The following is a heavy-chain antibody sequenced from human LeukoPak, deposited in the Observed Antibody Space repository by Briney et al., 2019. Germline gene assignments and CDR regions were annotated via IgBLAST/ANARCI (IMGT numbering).Heavy chain of an antibody. CDR2: INTAGSST. D-gene: IGHD3-10*01. J-gene: IGHJ4*02. V-gene: IGHV3-74*01. Sequence: PGRSLRLSCAASGFTFSSYGMHWVRQAPGKGLVWVSRINTAGSSTTYADSVKGRFTISRDNAKNTLYLQMNSLRAEDTAVYYCARDPHPVSDYGSGSHDYWGQGTLVTVSS. CDR3: ARDPHPVSDYGSGSHDY. CDR1: GFTFSSYG.